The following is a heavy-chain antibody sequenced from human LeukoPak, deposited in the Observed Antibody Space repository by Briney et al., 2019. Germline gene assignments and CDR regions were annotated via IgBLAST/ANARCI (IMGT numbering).Heavy chain of an antibody. J-gene: IGHJ5*02. D-gene: IGHD4-17*01. Sequence: GGSLRLSCAASGFIVSNNFMMNWVRQAPGKGLEWVSVIYSGGSTYYADSVKGRFSISRDNSKNTLYLQMNGLRAEDTAVYYCARGFADYADHNWLDPWGQGTLVTVSS. V-gene: IGHV3-53*01. CDR2: IYSGGST. CDR1: GFIVSNNF. CDR3: ARGFADYADHNWLDP.